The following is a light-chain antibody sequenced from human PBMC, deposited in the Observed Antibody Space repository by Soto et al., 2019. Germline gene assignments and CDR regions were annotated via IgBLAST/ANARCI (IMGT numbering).Light chain of an antibody. CDR1: SSDVGGYNY. V-gene: IGLV2-8*01. Sequence: QSALTQPPSASGSPGQSVTISCTGTSSDVGGYNYVSWYQQHPGNAPKLMIYEVSKRPSGVPDRFSGSKSGNTASLTVSGLQAEDEADYYCSSYAGSNILSVVFGRGTQLTVL. CDR3: SSYAGSNILSVV. J-gene: IGLJ2*01. CDR2: EVS.